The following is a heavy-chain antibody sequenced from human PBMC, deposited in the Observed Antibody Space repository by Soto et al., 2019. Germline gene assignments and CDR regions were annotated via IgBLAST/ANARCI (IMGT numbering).Heavy chain of an antibody. D-gene: IGHD2-8*02. CDR3: ARDQITGLFDY. J-gene: IGHJ4*02. CDR1: GGSFSGYY. CDR2: INHSGST. Sequence: QVQLQQWGAGLLKPSKTLSLTCAVYGGSFSGYYWTWIRQPPGTGLEWIGEINHSGSTNYNPSLKSRVTISVDTSKNQFSLKLTSVTAADTAVYYCARDQITGLFDYWGQGTLVTVSS. V-gene: IGHV4-34*01.